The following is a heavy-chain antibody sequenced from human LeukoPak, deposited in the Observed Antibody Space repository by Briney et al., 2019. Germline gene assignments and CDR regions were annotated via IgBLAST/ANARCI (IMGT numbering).Heavy chain of an antibody. CDR3: AREVSGYNYGPNWFDP. Sequence: GSSVKVSCKASGGTFSSYAISWVRQAPGQGLEWMGGIIPISGAANYAQKFQGRVTITTDESTSTAYMELSSLRAEDMAVYYCAREVSGYNYGPNWFDPWGQGTLVTVSS. V-gene: IGHV1-69*05. CDR2: IIPISGAA. D-gene: IGHD5-24*01. J-gene: IGHJ5*02. CDR1: GGTFSSYA.